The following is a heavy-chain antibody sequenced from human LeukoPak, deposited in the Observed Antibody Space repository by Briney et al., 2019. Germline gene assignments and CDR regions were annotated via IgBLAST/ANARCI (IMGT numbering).Heavy chain of an antibody. J-gene: IGHJ6*03. Sequence: GGSLRLSCAASGFTFSNYEMNWVRQAPGKGLEWISHISNTGDIIHYADSVEGRFTISRDNAKKSLYLQMNSLRAEDTAIYYCAKDATAALGTVYTDVWGKGTTVTISS. CDR2: ISNTGDII. D-gene: IGHD6-13*01. CDR1: GFTFSNYE. V-gene: IGHV3-48*03. CDR3: AKDATAALGTVYTDV.